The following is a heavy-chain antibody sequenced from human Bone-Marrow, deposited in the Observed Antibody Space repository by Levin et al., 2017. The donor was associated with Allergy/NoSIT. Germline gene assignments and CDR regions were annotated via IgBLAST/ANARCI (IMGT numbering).Heavy chain of an antibody. CDR2: IYSGGST. J-gene: IGHJ3*02. V-gene: IGHV3-53*01. CDR1: GFTVSSNY. Sequence: GESLKISCAASGFTVSSNYMSWVRQAPGKGLEWVSVIYSGGSTYYADSVKGRFTISRDNSKNTLYLQMNSLRAEDTAVYYCARVGCSGGSCPTADAFDIWGQGTMVTVSS. D-gene: IGHD2-15*01. CDR3: ARVGCSGGSCPTADAFDI.